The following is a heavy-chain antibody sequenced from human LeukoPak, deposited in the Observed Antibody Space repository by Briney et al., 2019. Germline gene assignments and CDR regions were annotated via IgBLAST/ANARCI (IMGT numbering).Heavy chain of an antibody. Sequence: WASVKVSCKASGYTFTSYGISWVRQAPGQGLEWMGWISAYNGNTKYAQKFQGRVTMTTDTSTNTAYMELRSLRSDDTAVYYCARELDLSGYDYLDRYYYYYYMDVWGKGTTVTVSS. CDR3: ARELDLSGYDYLDRYYYYYYMDV. V-gene: IGHV1-18*01. J-gene: IGHJ6*03. CDR1: GYTFTSYG. D-gene: IGHD5-12*01. CDR2: ISAYNGNT.